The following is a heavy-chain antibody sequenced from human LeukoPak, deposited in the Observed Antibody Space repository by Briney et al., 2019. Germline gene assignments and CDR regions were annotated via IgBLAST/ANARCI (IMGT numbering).Heavy chain of an antibody. J-gene: IGHJ4*02. CDR1: GFDFSDAY. V-gene: IGHV3-15*07. D-gene: IGHD1-26*01. Sequence: GGSLRLSCAASGFDFSDAYMNWVRQAPGKGLEWVGLIKNKHEHQATDYAAPVRERFIITRDDSSSTLFLQMNSLKTEDTAVYYCVTDANRILGARGTGYWGQGILVTVSS. CDR3: VTDANRILGARGTGY. CDR2: IKNKHEHQAT.